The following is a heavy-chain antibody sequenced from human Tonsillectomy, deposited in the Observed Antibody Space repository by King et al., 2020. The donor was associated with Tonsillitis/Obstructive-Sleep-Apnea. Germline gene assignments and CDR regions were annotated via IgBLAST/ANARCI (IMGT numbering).Heavy chain of an antibody. CDR1: GFTFSSYS. Sequence: VQLVESGGGPVKPGGSLRLSCAASGFTFSSYSMNWVRQAPGKGLEWVSAISGSSRYIYYADSVKGRFTVSRDNAKNSLDLQMNGLRAEDTAVYYCARVGGYTGYDDHYFDYWGQGTLVTVSS. CDR2: ISGSSRYI. CDR3: ARVGGYTGYDDHYFDY. D-gene: IGHD5-12*01. J-gene: IGHJ4*02. V-gene: IGHV3-21*01.